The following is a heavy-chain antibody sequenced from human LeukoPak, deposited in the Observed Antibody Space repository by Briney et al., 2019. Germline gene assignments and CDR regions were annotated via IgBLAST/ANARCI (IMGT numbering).Heavy chain of an antibody. V-gene: IGHV4-4*07. Sequence: PSETLSLTCTVSGGSISSYYWSWIRQPAGKGLEWIGRIYTSGSTNYNPSLKSRVTMSVDTSKNQFSLKLSSVTAADTAVYYCASANCSSTSCAKSWFDPWGQGTLVTVSS. J-gene: IGHJ5*02. CDR3: ASANCSSTSCAKSWFDP. CDR1: GGSISSYY. CDR2: IYTSGST. D-gene: IGHD2-2*01.